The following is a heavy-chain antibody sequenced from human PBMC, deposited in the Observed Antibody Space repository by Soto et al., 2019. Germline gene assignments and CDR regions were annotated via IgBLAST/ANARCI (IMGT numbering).Heavy chain of an antibody. CDR1: GFTFSSYA. Sequence: GSLRLSCAASGFTFSSYAMSWVRQAPGKGLEWVSAISGSGGSTYYADSVKGRFTISRDNPKNTLYLQMNSLRAEDTAVYYCAKRRGYYGSGSSPSWFDPWGQGTLVTVSS. V-gene: IGHV3-23*01. CDR3: AKRRGYYGSGSSPSWFDP. CDR2: ISGSGGST. D-gene: IGHD3-10*01. J-gene: IGHJ5*02.